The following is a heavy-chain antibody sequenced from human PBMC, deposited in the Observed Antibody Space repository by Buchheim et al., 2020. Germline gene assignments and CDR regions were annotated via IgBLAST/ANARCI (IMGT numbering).Heavy chain of an antibody. CDR3: AREEGGITMVRGPIDY. J-gene: IGHJ4*02. Sequence: QVQLQQWGAGLLKPSETLSLTCAVYGGSFSGYYWSWIRQPPGKGLEWIGEINHSGSTNYNPSLKSRVTISVDTSKNQFSLKLSSVTAADTAVYYCAREEGGITMVRGPIDYWGQGTL. V-gene: IGHV4-34*01. CDR2: INHSGST. CDR1: GGSFSGYY. D-gene: IGHD3-10*01.